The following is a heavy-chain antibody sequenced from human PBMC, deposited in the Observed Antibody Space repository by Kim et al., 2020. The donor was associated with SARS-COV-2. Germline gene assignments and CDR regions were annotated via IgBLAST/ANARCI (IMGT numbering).Heavy chain of an antibody. V-gene: IGHV3-33*01. D-gene: IGHD2-15*01. J-gene: IGHJ4*02. CDR3: VREVQTGGHSRFDF. Sequence: YADSVRGRFTISRDTSKNTLYLQMKSLRGDDTGLYYCVREVQTGGHSRFDFWGQGTPVTVSS.